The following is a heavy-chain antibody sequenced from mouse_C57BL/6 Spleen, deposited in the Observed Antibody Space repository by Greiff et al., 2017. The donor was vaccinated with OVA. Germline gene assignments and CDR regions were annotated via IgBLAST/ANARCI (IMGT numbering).Heavy chain of an antibody. V-gene: IGHV1-64*01. CDR2: IHPNSGST. CDR3: ARSPTFYYFDY. D-gene: IGHD4-1*02. J-gene: IGHJ2*01. CDR1: GYTFTSYW. Sequence: VKLMESGAELVKPGASVKLSCKASGYTFTSYWMHWVKQRPGQGLEWIGMIHPNSGSTNYNEKFKSKATLTVDKSSSTAYMQLSSLTSEDSAVYYCARSPTFYYFDYWGQGTTLTVSS.